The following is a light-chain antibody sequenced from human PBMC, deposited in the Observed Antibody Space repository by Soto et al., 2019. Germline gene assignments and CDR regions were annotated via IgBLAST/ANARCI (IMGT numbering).Light chain of an antibody. CDR2: GAS. CDR3: QQYSNWPPLT. Sequence: EIVMTQSPAILSVSPGERATLSCRASQSVSSKLAWYQQKPGQAPRLLIYGASTRATGIPARFSGSGSGTEFTLTISSLQSEDFAVYFCQQYSNWPPLTFGGGTKVEIK. CDR1: QSVSSK. V-gene: IGKV3-15*01. J-gene: IGKJ4*01.